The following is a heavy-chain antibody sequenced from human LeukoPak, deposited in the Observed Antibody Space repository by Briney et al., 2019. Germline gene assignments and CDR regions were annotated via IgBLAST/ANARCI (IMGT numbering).Heavy chain of an antibody. CDR1: GYTFTGYY. Sequence: ASVRVSCKASGYTFTGYYMHWVRQAPGQGLEWMGWINPNSGGTNYAQKFQGRVTMTRDTSISTAYMELSRLRSDDTAVYYCARDGRGILTGAYYYYGMDVWSQGTTVTVSS. J-gene: IGHJ6*02. V-gene: IGHV1-2*02. CDR3: ARDGRGILTGAYYYYGMDV. CDR2: INPNSGGT. D-gene: IGHD3-9*01.